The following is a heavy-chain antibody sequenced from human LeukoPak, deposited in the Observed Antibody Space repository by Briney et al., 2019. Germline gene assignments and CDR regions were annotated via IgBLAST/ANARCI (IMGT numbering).Heavy chain of an antibody. D-gene: IGHD3-22*01. J-gene: IGHJ4*02. CDR1: GYSFTSYW. V-gene: IGHV5-51*01. Sequence: GESLKISCKGSGYSFTSYWIGWVRQMPGKGLEWMGIIYPGDSDTRYSPSFQGQVTISADKAISTAYLQWSSLKASDTAMYYCARLTYYYDSSGFQPPPRYGYWGQGTLVTVSS. CDR3: ARLTYYYDSSGFQPPPRYGY. CDR2: IYPGDSDT.